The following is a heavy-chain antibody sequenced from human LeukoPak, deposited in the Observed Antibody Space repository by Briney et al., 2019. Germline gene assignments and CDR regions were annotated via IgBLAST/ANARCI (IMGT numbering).Heavy chain of an antibody. V-gene: IGHV4-38-2*02. J-gene: IGHJ6*02. CDR1: GYSISSGYY. D-gene: IGHD4-17*01. CDR2: IYHSGST. CDR3: ASHDYGDYMTPRYYYYGMDV. Sequence: PSETLSLTCTVSGYSISSGYYWGWIRQPPGKGLEWIGSIYHSGSTYYNPSLKSRVTISVDTSKNQFSLKLSSVTAADTAVYYCASHDYGDYMTPRYYYYGMDVWGQGTTVTVSS.